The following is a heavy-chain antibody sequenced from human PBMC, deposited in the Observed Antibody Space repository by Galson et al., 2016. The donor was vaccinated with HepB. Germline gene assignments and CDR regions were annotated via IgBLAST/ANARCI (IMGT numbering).Heavy chain of an antibody. CDR2: ISWNGGYV. CDR1: GFTFDDHA. CDR3: AKVVGYSYGYFDS. V-gene: IGHV3-9*01. J-gene: IGHJ4*02. Sequence: SLRLSCAASGFTFDDHAMHWVRQAPGKGLEWLSGISWNGGYVEYADSVKGRFTISRDNDKKSLYLQMNSLRAEDTALYYCAKVVGYSYGYFDSWGQGTLVTVSS. D-gene: IGHD5-18*01.